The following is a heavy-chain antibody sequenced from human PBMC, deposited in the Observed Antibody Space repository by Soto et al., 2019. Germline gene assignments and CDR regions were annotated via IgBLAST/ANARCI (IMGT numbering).Heavy chain of an antibody. CDR2: ISYDGSNK. V-gene: IGHV3-30*03. J-gene: IGHJ4*02. CDR3: VISGYDFWSGYFSLDY. Sequence: GGSLRLSCAASGFTFSSYGMHWVRQAPGKGLEWVAVISYDGSNKYYADSVKGRFTISRDNSKNTLYLQMSSLRAEDTAVYYCVISGYDFWSGYFSLDYWGQGTLVTVSS. D-gene: IGHD3-3*01. CDR1: GFTFSSYG.